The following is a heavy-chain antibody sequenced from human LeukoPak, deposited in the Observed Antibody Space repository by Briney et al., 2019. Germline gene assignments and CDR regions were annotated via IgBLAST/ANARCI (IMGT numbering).Heavy chain of an antibody. CDR3: ARGYGSGSYPENNWFDP. CDR1: GGSFSGYY. Sequence: PSETLSLTCAVYGGSFSGYYWSWIRQPPGKGLEWIGSIYYSGSTYYNPSLKSRVTISVDTSKNQFSLKLSSVTAADTAVYYCARGYGSGSYPENNWFDPWGQGTLVTVSS. J-gene: IGHJ5*02. CDR2: IYYSGST. D-gene: IGHD3-10*01. V-gene: IGHV4-34*01.